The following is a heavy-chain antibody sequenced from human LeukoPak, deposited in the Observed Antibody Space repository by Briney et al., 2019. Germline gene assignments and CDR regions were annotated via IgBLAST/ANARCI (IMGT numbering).Heavy chain of an antibody. V-gene: IGHV1-3*01. CDR3: ARERGTWIQKYFQH. D-gene: IGHD5-18*01. Sequence: ASVPDSFKASGYTFTSYAMHWVRQAPGQRLEWMGWINAGNGNTKYSQKFQGRVTITRDTSASTAYMELSSLRSEDTAVYYCARERGTWIQKYFQHWGQGTLVTVSS. CDR1: GYTFTSYA. CDR2: INAGNGNT. J-gene: IGHJ1*01.